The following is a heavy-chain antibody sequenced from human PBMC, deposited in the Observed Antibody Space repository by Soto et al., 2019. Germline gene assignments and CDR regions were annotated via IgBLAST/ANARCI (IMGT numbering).Heavy chain of an antibody. CDR3: ARDSTGWNAKELDY. CDR2: ISAYNGNT. J-gene: IGHJ4*02. D-gene: IGHD1-1*01. Sequence: ASVKVSCKASGYPFTSYGISWVRQAPGQGLEWMGWISAYNGNTNYAQKLQGRVTMTTDTSTSTAYMELRSLRSDDTAVYYCARDSTGWNAKELDYWGQGTMVTVSS. CDR1: GYPFTSYG. V-gene: IGHV1-18*04.